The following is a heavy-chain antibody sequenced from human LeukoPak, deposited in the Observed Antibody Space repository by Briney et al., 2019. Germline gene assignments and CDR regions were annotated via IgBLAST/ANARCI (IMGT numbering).Heavy chain of an antibody. D-gene: IGHD1-26*01. Sequence: GGSLRLSCAASGFTFSSYSMNWVRQAPGKGLEWVSGIGGSGSAYYADSVKGRFSISRDNSKNTLYLQMDNLRAEDTAVYYCAKRGAEVGETVAPGDYWGQGTLLTVSS. CDR2: IGGSGSA. CDR1: GFTFSSYS. J-gene: IGHJ4*02. V-gene: IGHV3-23*01. CDR3: AKRGAEVGETVAPGDY.